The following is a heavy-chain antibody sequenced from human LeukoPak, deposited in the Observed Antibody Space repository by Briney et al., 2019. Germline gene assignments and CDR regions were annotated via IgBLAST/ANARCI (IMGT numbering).Heavy chain of an antibody. CDR2: IYYSGST. Sequence: SQTLSLTCTVSGGSISSGGYYWSWIRQHPGKGLEWIGYIYYSGSTYYNPSLKSRVTISVDTSKNQFSLKLSSVTAVDTAVYYCARNNVAIASGGVDYWGQGTLVTVSS. CDR3: ARNNVAIASGGVDY. J-gene: IGHJ4*02. V-gene: IGHV4-31*03. D-gene: IGHD2-2*02. CDR1: GGSISSGGYY.